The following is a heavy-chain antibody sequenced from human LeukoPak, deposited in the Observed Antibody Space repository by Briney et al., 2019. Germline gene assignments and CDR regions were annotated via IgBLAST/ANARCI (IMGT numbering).Heavy chain of an antibody. Sequence: PSETLSLTCAAYGGSFSGYYWSWIRQPPGKGLEWIGEINHSGSTNYNPSLKSRVTISVDTSKNQFSLKLSSVTAADTAVYYCARVTRFYRTFDYWGQGTLVTVSS. V-gene: IGHV4-34*01. CDR2: INHSGST. D-gene: IGHD1-14*01. J-gene: IGHJ4*02. CDR1: GGSFSGYY. CDR3: ARVTRFYRTFDY.